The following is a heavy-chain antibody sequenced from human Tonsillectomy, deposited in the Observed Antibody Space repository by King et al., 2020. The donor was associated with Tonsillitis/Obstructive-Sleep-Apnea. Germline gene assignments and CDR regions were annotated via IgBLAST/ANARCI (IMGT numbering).Heavy chain of an antibody. J-gene: IGHJ6*03. V-gene: IGHV4-59*01. CDR2: IYYSGSP. Sequence: VQLQESGPGLVKPSETLSLTCTVSGGSISTYYWTWIRQPPGKGLEWIGYIYYSGSPNYNPSLKSRVTISVDTSKNQFSLKLSSVTAADTAVYYCARDRDSWGYMDVWGTGTPVIVSS. CDR3: ARDRDSWGYMDV. CDR1: GGSISTYY. D-gene: IGHD1-26*01.